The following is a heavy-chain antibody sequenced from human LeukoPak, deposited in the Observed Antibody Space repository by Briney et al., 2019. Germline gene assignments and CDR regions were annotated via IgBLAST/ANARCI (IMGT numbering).Heavy chain of an antibody. D-gene: IGHD6-13*01. CDR1: GFTFSSYG. J-gene: IGHJ2*01. Sequence: GGSLRLSCAASGFTFSSYGMHWVRQAPGRGLEWVAGIWYDGSNKYYADSVKGRVTISRDNSKNTLYLQMNSMRAEDTAVYYCARGIIAAAGGYWYFDLWGRGTLVTVSS. CDR2: IWYDGSNK. CDR3: ARGIIAAAGGYWYFDL. V-gene: IGHV3-33*01.